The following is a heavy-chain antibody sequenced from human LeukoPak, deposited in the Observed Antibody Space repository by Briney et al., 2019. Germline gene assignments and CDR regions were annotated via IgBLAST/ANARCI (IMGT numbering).Heavy chain of an antibody. Sequence: SETLSLTCNVSGASISNYYWSWIRQPAGKGLEWIGRIYTSGSTNYNPSLKSRVTMSVDTSKNQFTLNLSSVTAADTAVYYCARGSGYSYGYPLDYWGQGTLVTVSS. CDR1: GASISNYY. CDR2: IYTSGST. CDR3: ARGSGYSYGYPLDY. D-gene: IGHD5-18*01. V-gene: IGHV4-4*07. J-gene: IGHJ4*02.